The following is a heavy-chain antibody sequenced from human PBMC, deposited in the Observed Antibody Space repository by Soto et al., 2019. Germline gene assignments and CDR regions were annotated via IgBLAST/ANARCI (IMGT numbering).Heavy chain of an antibody. CDR3: ARALSFGSGTFDY. CDR2: IHPDSGGT. D-gene: IGHD1-26*01. V-gene: IGHV1-2*02. J-gene: IGHJ4*02. CDR1: GYTFTAYY. Sequence: QVQLVQSGAEVKKPGASVKVSCKTSGYTFTAYYIHWVRQAPGQGLEWMGCIHPDSGGTKYAQKFQGSVTMTRDTSITTAYMDLSSLRSDDTAFYYCARALSFGSGTFDYWGQGTLVTVSS.